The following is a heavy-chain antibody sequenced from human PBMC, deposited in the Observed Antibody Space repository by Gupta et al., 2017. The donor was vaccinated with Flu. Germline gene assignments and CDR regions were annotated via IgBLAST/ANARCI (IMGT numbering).Heavy chain of an antibody. CDR2: INTANGNA. J-gene: IGHJ6*02. CDR3: ATGEYYYYAMDV. CDR1: VYTFTTYP. Sequence: QAQLVQSGAEVKKPGASVHISCKASVYTFTTYPVHWVRQAPGRSLEWMGWINTANGNAKYSQKFQGRVTITRDTSASTAYMELTSLIFEDTAEYFCATGEYYYYAMDVWGQGTTVTVSS. V-gene: IGHV1-3*04.